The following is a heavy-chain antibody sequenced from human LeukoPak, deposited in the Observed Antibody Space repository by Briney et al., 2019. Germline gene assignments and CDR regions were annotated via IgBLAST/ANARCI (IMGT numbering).Heavy chain of an antibody. CDR3: ARDLNSSGYYY. CDR2: IYSGGST. CDR1: GFTVSSNY. J-gene: IGHJ4*02. Sequence: GGSLRLSCAASGFTVSSNYMSWVRQAPGKGLEWVSVIYSGGSTYYADSVKGRFTISRDNSKNTLYLQMNSLRAEDTAVYYCARDLNSSGYYYWGQGTLVTVSS. D-gene: IGHD3-22*01. V-gene: IGHV3-53*01.